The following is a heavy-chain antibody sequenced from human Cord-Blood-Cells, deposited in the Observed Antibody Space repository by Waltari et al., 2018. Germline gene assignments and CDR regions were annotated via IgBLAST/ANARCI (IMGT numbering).Heavy chain of an antibody. J-gene: IGHJ4*02. CDR3: ARDRQFGRNYDILTGYYY. Sequence: SYAISWVRQAPGQGIEWMGGIIPIFGTANYVQKFQGRVTITADESTSTAYMELSSLRSEDTAVYYCARDRQFGRNYDILTGYYYWGQGTLVTVSS. CDR1: SYA. V-gene: IGHV1-69*01. D-gene: IGHD3-9*01. CDR2: IIPIFGTA.